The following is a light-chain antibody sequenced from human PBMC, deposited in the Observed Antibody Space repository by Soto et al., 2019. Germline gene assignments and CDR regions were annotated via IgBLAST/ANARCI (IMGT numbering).Light chain of an antibody. J-gene: IGKJ1*01. CDR2: DAS. CDR1: QSISSW. Sequence: DVQMTQSPSTLSASVGDRVTITCRASQSISSWLAWYQQKPGKAPKLLIYDASSLESGVPSRFSGSGSGTEFTLTISSLQPDDFAPYYCQQYNSYSPSFGQGTKV. CDR3: QQYNSYSPS. V-gene: IGKV1-5*01.